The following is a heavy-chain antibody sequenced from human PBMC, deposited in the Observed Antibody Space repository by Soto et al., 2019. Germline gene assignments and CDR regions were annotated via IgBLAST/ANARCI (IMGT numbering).Heavy chain of an antibody. V-gene: IGHV3-49*04. J-gene: IGHJ4*02. CDR3: ATVYFYDSSADYYFDY. Sequence: PGGALRLSCTDSGFTFDYYAMSWVRQAPGKGLEWVGFISSQAFGVTTEYAASVEGRFTISTDESKTIAYLQMNSLKAADTAVYFCATVYFYDSSADYYFDYWGQGTLVTVSS. CDR1: GFTFDYYA. D-gene: IGHD3-22*01. CDR2: ISSQAFGVTT.